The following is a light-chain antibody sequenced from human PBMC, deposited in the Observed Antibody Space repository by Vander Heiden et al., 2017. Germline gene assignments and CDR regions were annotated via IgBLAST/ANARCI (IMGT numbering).Light chain of an antibody. Sequence: SYELTPPPSVSVSPGQTARITCSGDKLGDKYACWYQQKPGQSPVLVIYQDSKRPSGIPARFAGSNSGNTASLTISGTQAMDEADYYGQAWDSSTHVVFGGGTKLTVL. J-gene: IGLJ2*01. CDR1: KLGDKY. CDR3: QAWDSSTHVV. V-gene: IGLV3-1*01. CDR2: QDS.